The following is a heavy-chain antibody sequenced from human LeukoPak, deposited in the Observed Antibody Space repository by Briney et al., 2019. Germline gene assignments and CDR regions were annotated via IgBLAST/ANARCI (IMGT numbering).Heavy chain of an antibody. CDR3: AKDKVDSSGYYYY. V-gene: IGHV3-23*01. Sequence: GGSLRLSCAASGFTFSSYAMSWVRQAPGKGLEWVSAIRGSGGSTYYADSVKGRFTISRDNSKNTLYLQMNSLRAEDTAVYYCAKDKVDSSGYYYYWGQGTLVTVSS. CDR2: IRGSGGST. D-gene: IGHD3-22*01. J-gene: IGHJ4*02. CDR1: GFTFSSYA.